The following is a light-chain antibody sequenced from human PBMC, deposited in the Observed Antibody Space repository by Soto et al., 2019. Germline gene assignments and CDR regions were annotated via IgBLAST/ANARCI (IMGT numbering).Light chain of an antibody. J-gene: IGLJ1*01. CDR1: SSDVGGFNY. V-gene: IGLV2-14*01. CDR2: GVF. Sequence: QSALTQPASVSGSPGQSITISCTGTSSDVGGFNYVSWYQQHPGKAPKLVIYGVFNRPSGVSNRFSGSRSGNTASLTISGLQAEDEAEYYCNSYTTSSTVVFGTGTQLTVL. CDR3: NSYTTSSTVV.